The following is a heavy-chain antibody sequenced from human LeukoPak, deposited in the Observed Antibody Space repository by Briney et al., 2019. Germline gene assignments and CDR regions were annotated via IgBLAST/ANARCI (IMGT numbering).Heavy chain of an antibody. CDR3: ARASRSGYDN. CDR2: IGHSSDAT. J-gene: IGHJ4*02. V-gene: IGHV3-48*02. Sequence: PGGSLRLSCVASGFTFSTYGMNWVRQAPGKGLEWVSYIGHSSDATYYVDSVRGRFTISRDNAKNSLYLHMNSLRDEDTAVYYCARASRSGYDNWGQGTLVTVSS. D-gene: IGHD3-22*01. CDR1: GFTFSTYG.